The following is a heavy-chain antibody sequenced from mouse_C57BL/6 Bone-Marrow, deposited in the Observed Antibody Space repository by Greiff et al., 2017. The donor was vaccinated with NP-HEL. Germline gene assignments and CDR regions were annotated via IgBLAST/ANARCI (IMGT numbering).Heavy chain of an antibody. V-gene: IGHV5-4*01. CDR3: AREGVVAMDY. D-gene: IGHD1-1*01. CDR2: ISDGGSYT. J-gene: IGHJ4*01. CDR1: GFTFSSYA. Sequence: DVHLVESGGGLVKPGGSLKLSCAASGFTFSSYAMSWVRQTPEKRLEWVATISDGGSYTYYPDNVKGRFTISRDNAKNNLYLQMSHLKSEDTAMYYCAREGVVAMDYWGQGTSVTVSS.